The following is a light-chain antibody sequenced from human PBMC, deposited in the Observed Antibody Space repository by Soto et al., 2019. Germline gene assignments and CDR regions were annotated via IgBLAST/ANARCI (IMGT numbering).Light chain of an antibody. V-gene: IGKV1-5*01. CDR2: DAS. J-gene: IGKJ4*02. CDR1: QSINSY. CDR3: QQYSSYPLT. Sequence: DIQMTQSPSTLSATVGDRVTIACRASQSINSYLTWYQRTPGKAPKLLIYDASNLETGVPSRFSGSGSGTEFTLTISSLQPDDFATYYCQQYSSYPLTFGGGTKV.